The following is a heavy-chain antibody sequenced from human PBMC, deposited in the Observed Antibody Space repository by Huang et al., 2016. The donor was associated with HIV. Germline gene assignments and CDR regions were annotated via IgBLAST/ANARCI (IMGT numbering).Heavy chain of an antibody. V-gene: IGHV2-5*02. CDR1: GFSLNHKGVC. D-gene: IGHD7-27*01. CDR3: AHIGRLGNYYMDV. Sequence: QITLKESGPTVIKPTQTLTLTCSFSGFSLNHKGVCVGWIRQPPGKALEWLVLIYWDDDKRFTPSLKNRITITKDTSKNQVVSTMTNVDPMDTGTYYCAHIGRLGNYYMDVWGNGTTVTVSS. CDR2: IYWDDDK. J-gene: IGHJ6*03.